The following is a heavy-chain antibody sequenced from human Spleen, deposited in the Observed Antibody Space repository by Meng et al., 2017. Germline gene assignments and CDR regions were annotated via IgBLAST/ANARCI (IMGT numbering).Heavy chain of an antibody. CDR3: AKEAGGVINRGFDY. D-gene: IGHD3-3*01. V-gene: IGHV3-23*01. CDR1: GFTFSSYA. Sequence: EVQLLESGGGLVQPGGSLRLSCAASGFTFSSYAMGWVRQAPGKGLEWVSSMIVSDGSTYYADSLKGRFTISRDNSKNTLYLQLNSLRAEDTALYYCAKEAGGVINRGFDYWGQGALVTVSS. CDR2: MIVSDGST. J-gene: IGHJ4*02.